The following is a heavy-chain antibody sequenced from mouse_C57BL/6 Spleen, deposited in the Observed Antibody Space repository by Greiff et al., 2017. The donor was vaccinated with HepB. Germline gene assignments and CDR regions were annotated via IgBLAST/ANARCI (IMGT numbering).Heavy chain of an antibody. CDR2: RSYDGSN. CDR1: GYSITSGYY. D-gene: IGHD3-2*02. V-gene: IGHV3-6*01. J-gene: IGHJ4*01. CDR3: AGCSSGYDAMDY. Sequence: VQLEQSGPGLVKPSQSLSLTCAVTGYSITSGYYWNCIRPFPGNKLEWMGYRSYDGSNNYNPSLKNRISITRDTSKNLFFLKSNTVTTEDTATYYCAGCSSGYDAMDYWGQGTSVTVSS.